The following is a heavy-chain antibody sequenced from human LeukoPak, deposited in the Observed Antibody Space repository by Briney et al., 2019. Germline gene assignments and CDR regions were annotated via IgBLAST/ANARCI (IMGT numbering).Heavy chain of an antibody. CDR3: VRGAVAGTLLFDP. V-gene: IGHV4-59*01. Sequence: SETLSLTCTVSGGSISSYYWSWIRQPPGKGLEWIGYIYYSGSTNYNPSLKSRVTISVDTSKNQFSLKLSSVTAADTAVYYCVRGAVAGTLLFDPWGQGTLVTVSS. D-gene: IGHD6-19*01. CDR1: GGSISSYY. J-gene: IGHJ5*02. CDR2: IYYSGST.